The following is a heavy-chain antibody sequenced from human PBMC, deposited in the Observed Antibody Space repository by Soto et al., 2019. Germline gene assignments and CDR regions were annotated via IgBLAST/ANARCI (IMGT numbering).Heavy chain of an antibody. Sequence: GESLKISCKGSGYSFTRYWIGWVRQMPGKGLEWMGVIYPGDSDTRYSPSFQGEVTISADKSISTAYLQWSSLKASDTAMYYCARLVGDSTNRDDYYYYMDVWGKGTTVTVSS. CDR3: ARLVGDSTNRDDYYYYMDV. V-gene: IGHV5-51*01. J-gene: IGHJ6*03. CDR2: IYPGDSDT. D-gene: IGHD2-2*01. CDR1: GYSFTRYW.